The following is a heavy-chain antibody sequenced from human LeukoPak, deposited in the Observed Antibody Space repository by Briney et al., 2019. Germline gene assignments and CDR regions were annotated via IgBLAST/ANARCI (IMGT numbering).Heavy chain of an antibody. CDR3: ARDRGIVYPYIVLMVYDAFDI. D-gene: IGHD2-8*01. V-gene: IGHV1-18*01. CDR2: ISAYNGNT. Sequence: GASVKVSCKASGYTFTSYGISWVRQAPGQGLEWMGWISAYNGNTNYAQKLQGRVTMTTDTSTSTAYMELRSLRSDDTAVYYCARDRGIVYPYIVLMVYDAFDIWGQGTMVTVSS. J-gene: IGHJ3*02. CDR1: GYTFTSYG.